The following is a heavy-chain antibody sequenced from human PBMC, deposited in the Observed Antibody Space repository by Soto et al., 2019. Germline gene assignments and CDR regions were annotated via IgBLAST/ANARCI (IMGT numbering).Heavy chain of an antibody. D-gene: IGHD6-19*01. CDR1: GFTFSSFY. CDR2: INRDGSSK. J-gene: IGHJ4*02. CDR3: ARDGWAVAEN. V-gene: IGHV3-74*01. Sequence: VQLVESGGDLVQPGGSLRLSCAASGFTFSSFYMHWVRQAPGKGLEWVARINRDGSSKNYADSVKGRFTISRDNAKNALYLQINSLGGDDTAVYYCARDGWAVAENWGQGTLVTVSS.